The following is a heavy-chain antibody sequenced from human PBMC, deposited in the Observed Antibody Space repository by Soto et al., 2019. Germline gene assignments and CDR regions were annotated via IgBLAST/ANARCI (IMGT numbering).Heavy chain of an antibody. CDR2: ISRSSTGI. CDR1: GFTFSLYS. CDR3: ARAVTWGLDV. J-gene: IGHJ6*01. Sequence: EVQLVESGGGLVQPGGSLRLSCAASGFTFSLYSMSWVRQAPGKGLEWVSYISRSSTGIHYADSVKGRFTISRDDATNSMHRQMKSMRDGDTAVYYCARAVTWGLDVW. V-gene: IGHV3-48*02. D-gene: IGHD3-10*01.